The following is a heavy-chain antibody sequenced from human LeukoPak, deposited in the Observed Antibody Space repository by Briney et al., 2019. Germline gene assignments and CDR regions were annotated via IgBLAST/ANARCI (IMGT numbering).Heavy chain of an antibody. V-gene: IGHV5-51*01. CDR1: GYSFSTYW. D-gene: IGHD6-19*01. Sequence: GESLNISCKGSGYSFSTYWIAWVRQVPGKGLGWMGIIYPGDSDTRYSPSFQGQVTISADKSISTAYLQWSSLKASDTAMYYCARLLEGVAGTWGYWGQGTLVTVSS. CDR2: IYPGDSDT. J-gene: IGHJ4*02. CDR3: ARLLEGVAGTWGY.